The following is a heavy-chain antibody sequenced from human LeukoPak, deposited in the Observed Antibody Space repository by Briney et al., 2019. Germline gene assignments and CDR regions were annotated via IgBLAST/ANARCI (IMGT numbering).Heavy chain of an antibody. Sequence: SETLSLTCTVSGGSISSNRYYWSWIRQHPGKGLEWIGYIYYSGSTYYNPSLKSRVTISVDTSKNQFSLKLSSVTAADTAVYYCARGYDFGGTDYWGQGTLVTVSS. D-gene: IGHD5-12*01. J-gene: IGHJ4*02. CDR2: IYYSGST. V-gene: IGHV4-31*03. CDR3: ARGYDFGGTDY. CDR1: GGSISSNRYY.